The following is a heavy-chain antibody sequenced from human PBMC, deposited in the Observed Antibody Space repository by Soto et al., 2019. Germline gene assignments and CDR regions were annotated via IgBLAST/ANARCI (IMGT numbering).Heavy chain of an antibody. Sequence: LSLTCTVSGGSITSSSYYWGWIRQPPGKGLEWIGSIYYSGSTYYSPSLRTRVTISVDTSKNQFSLKLSSVTAADTAVYYCATPVTPGAWGQGTLVTVSS. CDR1: GGSITSSSYY. CDR2: IYYSGST. CDR3: ATPVTPGA. J-gene: IGHJ5*02. D-gene: IGHD4-4*01. V-gene: IGHV4-39*01.